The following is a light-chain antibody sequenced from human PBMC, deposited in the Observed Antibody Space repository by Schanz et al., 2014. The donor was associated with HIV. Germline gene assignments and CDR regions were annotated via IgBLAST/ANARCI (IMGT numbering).Light chain of an antibody. J-gene: IGKJ1*01. V-gene: IGKV1-5*03. CDR1: QTVNSW. Sequence: DIQMTQSPSTLSASVGERVTITCRASQTVNSWVAWYQQRPGKAPKLLIHKASTLQSGVPARFSGSESGTEFTLTISSLQPDDFATYYCQQSYSLPRTFGQGTKVEFK. CDR2: KAS. CDR3: QQSYSLPRT.